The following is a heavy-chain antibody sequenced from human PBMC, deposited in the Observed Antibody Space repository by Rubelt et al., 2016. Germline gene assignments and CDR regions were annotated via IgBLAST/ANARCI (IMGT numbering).Heavy chain of an antibody. V-gene: IGHV1-3*01. D-gene: IGHD6-19*01. CDR2: LNACNGNT. CDR1: GYTFTSYA. Sequence: QVQLVQSGAEVKKPGASVKVSCKASGYTFTSYAMHWVRQAPGQRLEWMGWLNACNGNTNCSQKFQGRFTITRDTSVSTAYMELSSLRSEDTAVYYCAREGLAVAHDYWGQGTLVTVSS. CDR3: AREGLAVAHDY. J-gene: IGHJ4*02.